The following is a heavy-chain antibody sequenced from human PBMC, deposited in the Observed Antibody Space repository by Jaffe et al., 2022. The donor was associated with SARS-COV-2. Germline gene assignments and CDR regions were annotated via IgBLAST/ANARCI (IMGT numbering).Heavy chain of an antibody. CDR3: ARSRLRSPSWFDP. CDR1: GFTFSSYW. D-gene: IGHD3-3*01. V-gene: IGHV3-7*03. CDR2: IKQDGSEK. J-gene: IGHJ5*02. Sequence: EVQLVESGGGLVQPGGSLRLSCAASGFTFSSYWMSWVRQAPGKGLEWVANIKQDGSEKYYVDSVKGRFTISRDNAKNSLYLQMNSLRAEDTAVYYCARSRLRSPSWFDPWGQGTLVTVSS.